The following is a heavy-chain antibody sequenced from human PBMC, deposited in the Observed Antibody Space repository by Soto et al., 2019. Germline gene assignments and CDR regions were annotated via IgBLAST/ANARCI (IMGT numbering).Heavy chain of an antibody. CDR3: ARGGLQHALDV. CDR2: VNNDGTDT. Sequence: EVQLVESGGGLVQPGGSLRLSCAASGFTFSNYWMYWVRPAPGKGLVWVSRVNNDGTDTTHAVSVKGRFTISRDNAENTWYLQRNSLRGHETAVYYCARGGLQHALDVWGQGSTVTVSS. CDR1: GFTFSNYW. V-gene: IGHV3-74*03. D-gene: IGHD6-13*01. J-gene: IGHJ6*02.